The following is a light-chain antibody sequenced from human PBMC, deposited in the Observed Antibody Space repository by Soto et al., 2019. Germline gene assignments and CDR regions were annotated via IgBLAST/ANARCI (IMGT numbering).Light chain of an antibody. CDR2: DAS. Sequence: EIVVTQSPATLSVSPGERATLSCRASQSISTNLAWYQQKPGQAPRLLIYDASTRATGVPARFSGXXXXTXXXXTISSLQSEDFAVYYCQQYKNWPPLTFGGGTTVEIK. CDR1: QSISTN. J-gene: IGKJ4*01. V-gene: IGKV3-15*01. CDR3: QQYKNWPPLT.